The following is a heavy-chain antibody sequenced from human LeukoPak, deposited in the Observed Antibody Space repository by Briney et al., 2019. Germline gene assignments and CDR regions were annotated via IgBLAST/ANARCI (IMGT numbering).Heavy chain of an antibody. CDR2: IYYSGST. J-gene: IGHJ4*02. Sequence: PSETLSLTCTVSGGSISSYYWSWIRQPPGKGLEWIGYIYYSGSTNYNPSLKSRVTISVDTSKNQFSLKLSSVTAADTAVYYCARLGDSYYFDYWGQGTLVTVSS. V-gene: IGHV4-59*01. CDR3: ARLGDSYYFDY. D-gene: IGHD3-16*01. CDR1: GGSISSYY.